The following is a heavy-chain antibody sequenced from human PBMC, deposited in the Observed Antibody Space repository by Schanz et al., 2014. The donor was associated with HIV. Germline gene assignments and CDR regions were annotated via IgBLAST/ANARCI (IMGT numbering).Heavy chain of an antibody. J-gene: IGHJ6*02. Sequence: QVQLVQSGAEVKKPGSSVKVSCKASGGSFSSYAISWVRQAPGQGLEWMGGIIPIFGTTNYAQKFQGRVTIIADESTSTAYMELSSLRSADTAVYFCARAAFSSEYYYGMDVWGQGTKVTVSS. V-gene: IGHV1-69*01. CDR2: IIPIFGTT. CDR1: GGSFSSYA. D-gene: IGHD3-3*02. CDR3: ARAAFSSEYYYGMDV.